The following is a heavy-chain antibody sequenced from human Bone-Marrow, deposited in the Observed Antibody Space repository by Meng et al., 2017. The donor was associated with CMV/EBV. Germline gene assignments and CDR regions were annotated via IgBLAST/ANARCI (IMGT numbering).Heavy chain of an antibody. CDR2: IYPGDSDT. D-gene: IGHD2-15*01. CDR3: ARRKLLRGWFDP. Sequence: KVSCKGSGYSFTSYWIGWVRQMPGKGLEWMGIIYPGDSDTRYSPSFQGLVTISADKSISTAYLQWSSLKASDTAMYYCARRKLLRGWFDPWGQGTLVTVSS. V-gene: IGHV5-51*01. J-gene: IGHJ5*02. CDR1: GYSFTSYW.